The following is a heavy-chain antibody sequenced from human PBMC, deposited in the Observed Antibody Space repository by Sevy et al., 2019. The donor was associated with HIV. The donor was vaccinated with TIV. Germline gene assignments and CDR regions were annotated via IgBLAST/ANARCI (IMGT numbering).Heavy chain of an antibody. J-gene: IGHJ3*01. CDR3: ATVDKVAMAGTARDAFDV. Sequence: ASVKVSCKVSEYSFTELSMHWVRQAPGKGLEWMGGFDPEDGETIYPQKFQGRVTMTEDTSTDTAYMALSSLRSEDTAVYFCATVDKVAMAGTARDAFDVWGQGTMVTVSS. CDR2: FDPEDGET. V-gene: IGHV1-24*01. D-gene: IGHD6-19*01. CDR1: EYSFTELS.